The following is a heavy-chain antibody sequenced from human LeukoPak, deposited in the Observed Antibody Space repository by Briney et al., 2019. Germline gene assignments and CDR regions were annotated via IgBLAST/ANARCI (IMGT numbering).Heavy chain of an antibody. CDR1: GGTFSSYA. CDR2: IIPIFGTA. D-gene: IGHD6-25*01. V-gene: IGHV1-69*13. J-gene: IGHJ3*01. CDR3: AKSEGAAVQED. Sequence: SVKVSCTASGGTFSSYAISWVRQAPGQGLEWMGGIIPIFGTANYAQKFQGRVAITADESTSTAYMELSSLRSEDTAVYYCAKSEGAAVQEDWGQGTMVTVSS.